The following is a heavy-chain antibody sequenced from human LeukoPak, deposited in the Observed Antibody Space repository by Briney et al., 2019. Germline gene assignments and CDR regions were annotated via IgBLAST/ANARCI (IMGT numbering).Heavy chain of an antibody. CDR3: ASSGYSSSWSHYYYYMDV. CDR1: GYTLTELS. J-gene: IGHJ6*03. V-gene: IGHV1-24*01. D-gene: IGHD6-13*01. Sequence: ASVKVSCKVSGYTLTELSMHWVRQAPGKGLEWMGGFDPEDGETIYAQKFQGRVTMTRDTSTSTVYMELSSLRSEDTAVYYCASSGYSSSWSHYYYYMDVWGKGTTVTVSS. CDR2: FDPEDGET.